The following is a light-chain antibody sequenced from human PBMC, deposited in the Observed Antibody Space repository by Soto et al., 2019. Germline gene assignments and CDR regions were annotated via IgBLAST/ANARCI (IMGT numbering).Light chain of an antibody. CDR2: AVS. Sequence: QSALTQPASVSGSPGQSITISCTGARSDVGNYDYVPWYQQHPGKAPKLIMYAVSHRPSGVSSRFSGSKSGNTASLTISGLQAEDEAAYYCSSYTATNTLVVFGTGTKLTVL. J-gene: IGLJ1*01. CDR1: RSDVGNYDY. V-gene: IGLV2-14*01. CDR3: SSYTATNTLVV.